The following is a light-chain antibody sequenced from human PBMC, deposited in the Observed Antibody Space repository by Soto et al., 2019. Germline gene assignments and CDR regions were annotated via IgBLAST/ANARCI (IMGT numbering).Light chain of an antibody. J-gene: IGKJ1*01. Sequence: EIVMTQSPATLSVSPGERATLSCRASQSVSSNLAWYQQKPGQAPRLLIYGASIRATGIPARFSGSGSGTEFTLTISSLQSEDLAVYYCQQYNNWPWTFGQGTKVDIK. CDR3: QQYNNWPWT. CDR2: GAS. CDR1: QSVSSN. V-gene: IGKV3D-15*01.